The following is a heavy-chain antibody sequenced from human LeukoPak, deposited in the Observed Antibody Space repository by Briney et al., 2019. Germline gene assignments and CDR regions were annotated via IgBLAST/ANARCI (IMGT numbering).Heavy chain of an antibody. J-gene: IGHJ1*01. CDR2: IKTDGSEK. Sequence: PGRSLRLSCAASGFTFSSYAMHWVRQASGKGLQWVANIKTDGSEKYYVDSVKGRFTISRDNAKNSLYLQMNSLRAEDTAVYYCATYSSLNRREFQYWGQGTLLTVSS. CDR3: ATYSSLNRREFQY. V-gene: IGHV3-7*01. CDR1: GFTFSSYA. D-gene: IGHD3-22*01.